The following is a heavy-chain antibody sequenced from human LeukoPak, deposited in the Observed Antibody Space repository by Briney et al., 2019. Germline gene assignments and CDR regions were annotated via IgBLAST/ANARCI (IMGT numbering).Heavy chain of an antibody. J-gene: IGHJ4*02. D-gene: IGHD5-24*01. CDR1: GGSISRHY. Sequence: PSETLSLTCTVSGGSISRHYWSGIRQPPGRGREWIGYIYYSGSTNYNPSLKSRVTISVDRPKNQFSLKLSSVTSADTAVYYCAGGPRGYNFDYWGQGPLVTVSS. V-gene: IGHV4-59*11. CDR2: IYYSGST. CDR3: AGGPRGYNFDY.